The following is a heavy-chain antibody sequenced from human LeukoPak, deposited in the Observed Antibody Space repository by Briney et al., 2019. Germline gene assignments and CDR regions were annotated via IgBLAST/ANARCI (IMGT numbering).Heavy chain of an antibody. CDR3: ASFTYYYDSSGYYVEDY. V-gene: IGHV1-8*01. J-gene: IGHJ4*02. Sequence: ASVKVSCKASGYTFTSYDINWVRQATRQGLEWMGWMNPNSGNTGYAQKFQGRVTMTRNTSISTAYVELSSLRSEDTAVYYCASFTYYYDSSGYYVEDYWGQGTLVTVSS. D-gene: IGHD3-22*01. CDR2: MNPNSGNT. CDR1: GYTFTSYD.